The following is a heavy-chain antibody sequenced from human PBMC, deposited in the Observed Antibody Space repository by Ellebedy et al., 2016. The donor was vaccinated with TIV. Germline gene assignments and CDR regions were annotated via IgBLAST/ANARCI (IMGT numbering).Heavy chain of an antibody. Sequence: GESLKISCAASGFTFSSYTMNWVRQAPGKGLEWVSSISTSSTYIYYADSVKGRFTISRDNAKNTLYLQLNSLRDEDTAVYFCARGSSGWKGIDYWGQGTLVTVSS. CDR2: ISTSSTYI. CDR1: GFTFSSYT. D-gene: IGHD6-19*01. V-gene: IGHV3-21*01. CDR3: ARGSSGWKGIDY. J-gene: IGHJ4*02.